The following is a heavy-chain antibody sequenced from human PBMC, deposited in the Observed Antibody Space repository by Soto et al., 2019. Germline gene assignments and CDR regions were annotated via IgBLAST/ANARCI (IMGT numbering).Heavy chain of an antibody. J-gene: IGHJ4*02. Sequence: GGSLRLSCAASGFSFGSYALSWVRQAPGKGLEWVSTISGSDGKTFYADSVKGRFSISRDTSQNTLYLQMNSLRAGDTAIYYCARWSYLDYWGQGTRVTVSS. V-gene: IGHV3-23*01. CDR1: GFSFGSYA. D-gene: IGHD3-3*01. CDR2: ISGSDGKT. CDR3: ARWSYLDY.